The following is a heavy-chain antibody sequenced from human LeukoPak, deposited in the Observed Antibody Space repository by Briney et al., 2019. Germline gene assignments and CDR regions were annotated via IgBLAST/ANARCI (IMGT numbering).Heavy chain of an antibody. J-gene: IGHJ6*03. CDR1: GGTFSSYA. CDR3: ARIIYDYVGGSYYMDV. V-gene: IGHV1-69*06. D-gene: IGHD3-16*01. CDR2: IIPIFGTA. Sequence: SVKVSCKASGGTFSSYAISWVRQAPGQGLEWMGGIIPIFGTANYAQKFQGRVTITADKSTSTAYMELSSLRSEDTAVYYCARIIYDYVGGSYYMDVWGKGTTVTISS.